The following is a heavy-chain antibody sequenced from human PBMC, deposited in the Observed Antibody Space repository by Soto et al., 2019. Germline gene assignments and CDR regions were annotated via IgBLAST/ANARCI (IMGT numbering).Heavy chain of an antibody. D-gene: IGHD3-16*02. V-gene: IGHV1-2*04. Sequence: QVQLVQSGAEVKKPGASVKVSCKASGYTFTGYYMHWVRQAPGQGLEWMGWINPNSGGTNYAQKFQGWVLMTRDTSISTGDLGLSRLRSDDFVVYYCARASYDYVWGSYRSLWFDPWGQGTLVTVSS. CDR2: INPNSGGT. CDR3: ARASYDYVWGSYRSLWFDP. J-gene: IGHJ5*02. CDR1: GYTFTGYY.